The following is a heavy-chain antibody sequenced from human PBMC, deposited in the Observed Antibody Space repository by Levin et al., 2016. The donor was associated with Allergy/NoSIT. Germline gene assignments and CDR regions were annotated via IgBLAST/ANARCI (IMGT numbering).Heavy chain of an antibody. CDR3: AREAPTTVTTYYYYYGMDV. CDR2: INTNTGNP. D-gene: IGHD4-17*01. Sequence: WVRQAPGQGLEWMGWINTNTGNPTYAQGFTGRFVFSLDTSVSTAYLQISSLKAEDTAVYYCAREAPTTVTTYYYYYGMDVWGQGTTVTVSS. V-gene: IGHV7-4-1*02. J-gene: IGHJ6*02.